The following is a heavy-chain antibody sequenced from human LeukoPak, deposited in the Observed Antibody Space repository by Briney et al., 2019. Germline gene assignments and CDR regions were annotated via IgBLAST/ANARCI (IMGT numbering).Heavy chain of an antibody. V-gene: IGHV3-15*01. J-gene: IGHJ4*02. D-gene: IGHD6-19*01. CDR3: TTEKQWLGTFDY. CDR1: GFTFSNAW. CDR2: IKSKTDGGTT. Sequence: PGVSLRLSCAASGFTFSNAWMSWVRQAPGKGLEWVGRIKSKTDGGTTDYAAPVKGRFTISRDDSKNTLYLQMNSLKTEDTAVYYCTTEKQWLGTFDYWGQGTLVTVSS.